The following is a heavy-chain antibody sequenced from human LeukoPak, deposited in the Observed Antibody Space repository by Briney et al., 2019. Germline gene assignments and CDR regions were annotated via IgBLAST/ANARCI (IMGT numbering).Heavy chain of an antibody. CDR3: ARGGGLDV. CDR2: INHNGNVN. CDR1: GSTFSSYW. D-gene: IGHD3-16*01. J-gene: IGHJ6*02. V-gene: IGHV3-7*03. Sequence: GGSLRLSCAASGSTFSSYWMNWARQAPGKGLEWVASINHNGNVNYYVDSVKGRFTISRDNAKNSLYLQMSNLRAEDTAVYFCARGGGLDVWGQGATVTVSS.